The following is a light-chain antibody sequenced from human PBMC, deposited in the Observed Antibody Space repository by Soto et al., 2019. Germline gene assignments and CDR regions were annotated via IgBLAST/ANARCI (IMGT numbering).Light chain of an antibody. CDR3: SSYSSTNILSYV. Sequence: QSALTQPASVSGAPGQSITISCTGTSNDVGGYKYVSWYQQRPGTAPKLIMFEVNNRPSGVSDRFSGSRSANTASLTISGLQAQAEADYYCSSYSSTNILSYVFGTGTKGTVL. J-gene: IGLJ1*01. V-gene: IGLV2-14*03. CDR1: SNDVGGYKY. CDR2: EVN.